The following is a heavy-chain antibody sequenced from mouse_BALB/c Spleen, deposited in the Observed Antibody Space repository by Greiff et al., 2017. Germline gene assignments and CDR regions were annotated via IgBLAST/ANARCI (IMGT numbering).Heavy chain of an antibody. Sequence: EVKVVESGGGLVKPGGSLKLSCAASGFTFSSYAMSWVRQTPEKRLEWVATISSGGSYTYYPDSVKGRFTISRDNAKNTLYLQMSSLRSEDTAMYYCARETTVVPRCFDVWGAGTTVTVSS. CDR2: ISSGGSYT. V-gene: IGHV5-9-3*01. CDR1: GFTFSSYA. J-gene: IGHJ1*01. CDR3: ARETTVVPRCFDV. D-gene: IGHD1-1*01.